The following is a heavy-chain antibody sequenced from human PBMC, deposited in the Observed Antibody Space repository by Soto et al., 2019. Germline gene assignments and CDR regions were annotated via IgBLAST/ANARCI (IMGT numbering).Heavy chain of an antibody. V-gene: IGHV4-59*01. Sequence: PSETLSLTCTVSGGSISSYYWSWIRHPPGKGLEWIGYIYYSGSTNYNPSLKSRVTISVDTSKNQFSLKLSSVTAADTAVYYCARGGRASDYSNYVPYYYYYGMDVWGQGTTVTVSS. CDR3: ARGGRASDYSNYVPYYYYYGMDV. D-gene: IGHD4-4*01. CDR2: IYYSGST. CDR1: GGSISSYY. J-gene: IGHJ6*02.